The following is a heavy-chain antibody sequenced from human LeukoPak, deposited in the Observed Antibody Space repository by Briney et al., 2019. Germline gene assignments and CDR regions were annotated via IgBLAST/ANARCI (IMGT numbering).Heavy chain of an antibody. Sequence: GGSLRLSCAASGFTFSSYAMSWVGQAPGRGLEGGSILYGDGSTYYEDSMKGRFTISRDNSKNTLYLQMNSLRVEDTAAYYCARVIVATNTFDAFDIWGQGTMVTVSS. D-gene: IGHD5-12*01. CDR2: LYGDGST. CDR1: GFTFSSYA. CDR3: ARVIVATNTFDAFDI. J-gene: IGHJ3*02. V-gene: IGHV3-53*01.